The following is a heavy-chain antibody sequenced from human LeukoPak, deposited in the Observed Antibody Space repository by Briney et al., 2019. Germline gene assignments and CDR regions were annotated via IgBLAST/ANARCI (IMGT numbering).Heavy chain of an antibody. CDR1: GVSISSSNSY. CDR2: IYYSGNT. CDR3: ARPTTYCSSTSCYVRDNWFDP. J-gene: IGHJ5*02. D-gene: IGHD2-2*01. Sequence: SETLSLTCTVSGVSISSSNSYWGWIRQPPGKGLEWIGSIYYSGNTYYNASLKSQVSISIDTSKNQFSLKLSSVTAADTAVYYCARPTTYCSSTSCYVRDNWFDPWGQGTLVTVSS. V-gene: IGHV4-39*01.